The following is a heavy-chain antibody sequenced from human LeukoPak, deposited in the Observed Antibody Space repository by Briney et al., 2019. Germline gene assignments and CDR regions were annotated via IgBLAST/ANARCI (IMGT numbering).Heavy chain of an antibody. J-gene: IGHJ6*03. Sequence: GGSLRLSCAASGFTFSSYAMSWVRQAPGKGLEWVSYISSSSSTIYYADSVKGRFTISRDNAKNSLYLQMNSLRAEDTAVYYCARSQSTPKPNDFWSGLGYYYYYMDVWGKGTTVTVSS. CDR1: GFTFSSYA. CDR3: ARSQSTPKPNDFWSGLGYYYYYMDV. V-gene: IGHV3-48*01. CDR2: ISSSSSTI. D-gene: IGHD3-3*01.